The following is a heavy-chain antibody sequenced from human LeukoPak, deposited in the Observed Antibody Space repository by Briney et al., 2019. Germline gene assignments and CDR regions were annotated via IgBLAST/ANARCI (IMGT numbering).Heavy chain of an antibody. J-gene: IGHJ4*02. V-gene: IGHV3-23*01. CDR2: ISGSGGST. CDR1: GFTFSNYA. D-gene: IGHD3-22*01. Sequence: GGSLRLSCVASGFTFSNYAMSWVRQAPGKGLEWVSAISGSGGSTYYADSVKGRFTISRDNSKSTVYLQMNSLRAEDTAVYYCAKGYDSSGYVGDYWGQGTLVTVSS. CDR3: AKGYDSSGYVGDY.